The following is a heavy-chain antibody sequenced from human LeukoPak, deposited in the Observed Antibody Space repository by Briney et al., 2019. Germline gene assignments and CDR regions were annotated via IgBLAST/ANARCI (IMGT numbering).Heavy chain of an antibody. Sequence: ASMKLSCKASGYTFTGYYMHWVRQAPGQGLEWMGWINPNSGGTNYAQKFQGRVTMIRDTSISTAYMELSRLRSDDTAVYYCALVALATPYYFDYWGQGTLVTVSS. CDR1: GYTFTGYY. CDR2: INPNSGGT. J-gene: IGHJ4*02. CDR3: ALVALATPYYFDY. V-gene: IGHV1-2*02. D-gene: IGHD2-15*01.